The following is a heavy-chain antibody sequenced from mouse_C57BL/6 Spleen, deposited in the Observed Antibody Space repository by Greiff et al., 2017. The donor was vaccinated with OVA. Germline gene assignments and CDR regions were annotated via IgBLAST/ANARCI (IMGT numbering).Heavy chain of an antibody. D-gene: IGHD3-1*01. V-gene: IGHV5-17*01. CDR2: ISSGGSTI. CDR3: ARGANRAMDY. Sequence: EVMLVESGGGLVKPGGSLKLSCAASGFTFSDYGMHWVRQAPEKGLEWVAYISSGGSTIYYADKVKGRFTISRDNAKNTLFLQMTSLRSEDTAMYYCARGANRAMDYWGQGTSVTVSS. J-gene: IGHJ4*01. CDR1: GFTFSDYG.